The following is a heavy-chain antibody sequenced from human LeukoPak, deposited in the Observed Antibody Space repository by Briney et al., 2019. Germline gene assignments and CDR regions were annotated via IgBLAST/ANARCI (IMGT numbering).Heavy chain of an antibody. V-gene: IGHV3-33*06. Sequence: GGSLRLSCAASGFIFSSYAMHWVRQAPGKGPEWVAIIWFDGSNTYYAESVEGRFTISRDNSKNTLYLQMNSLRAEDTAVYYCAKDSAMVRGITTYCFDYWGQGTLVTVSS. D-gene: IGHD3-10*01. J-gene: IGHJ4*02. CDR1: GFIFSSYA. CDR2: IWFDGSNT. CDR3: AKDSAMVRGITTYCFDY.